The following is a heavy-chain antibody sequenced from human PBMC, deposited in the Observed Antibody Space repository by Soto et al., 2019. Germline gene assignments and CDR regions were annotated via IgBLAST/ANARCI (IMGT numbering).Heavy chain of an antibody. J-gene: IGHJ6*03. D-gene: IGHD3-10*01. V-gene: IGHV4-59*01. CDR2: IYYSGST. CDR1: GGSISSYY. Sequence: QVQLQESGPGLVKPSETLSLTCTVSGGSISSYYWSWIRQPPGKGLEWIGYIYYSGSTNYNPSLKSRVTISVDTSKNQFSLKLSSVTAADTAVYYCARCQSLYGSGSYYPDYYYYYMDVWGKGTTVTVSS. CDR3: ARCQSLYGSGSYYPDYYYYYMDV.